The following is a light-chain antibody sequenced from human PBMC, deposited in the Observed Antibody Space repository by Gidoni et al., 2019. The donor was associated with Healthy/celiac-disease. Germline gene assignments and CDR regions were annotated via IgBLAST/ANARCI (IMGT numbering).Light chain of an antibody. CDR1: QSVSSN. CDR2: GAS. CDR3: QQYNNWLQVT. J-gene: IGKJ2*01. Sequence: EIVMTQSPAPLSVSPGERATLSCRASQSVSSNLAWYQQKPGQAPRLLIYGASTRATGIPARFSGSGSGTEFTLTISSLQSEDFAVYYCQQYNNWLQVTFGQGTKLEIK. V-gene: IGKV3-15*01.